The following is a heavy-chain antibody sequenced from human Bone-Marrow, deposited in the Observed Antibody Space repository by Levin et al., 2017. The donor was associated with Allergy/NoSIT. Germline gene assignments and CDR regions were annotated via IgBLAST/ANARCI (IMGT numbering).Heavy chain of an antibody. CDR2: ITPMYGEV. V-gene: IGHV1-69*06. CDR3: AKDIFYHDSGTYMYGMDV. D-gene: IGHD3-10*01. J-gene: IGHJ6*02. CDR1: GGTSSRYA. Sequence: SVKVSCVASGGTSSRYAISWVRQAPGQGLEWMGGITPMYGEVNYAQRFQGRVTMTADKSTSTVYMELSRLRSEDTAVYYCAKDIFYHDSGTYMYGMDVWGPGTAVIVSS.